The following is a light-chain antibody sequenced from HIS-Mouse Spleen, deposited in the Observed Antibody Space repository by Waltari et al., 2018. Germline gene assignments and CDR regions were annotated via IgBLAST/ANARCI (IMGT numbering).Light chain of an antibody. CDR2: EDS. V-gene: IGLV3-10*01. J-gene: IGLJ2*01. Sequence: SYELTQPPSVSVSPGQTARITFSGDASPKNYAYWYQQKSGQAPVLVIYEDSKRPSGIPERFSGSSSGTMATLTISGAQVEDEADYYCYSTDSSGNHRVFGGGTKLTVL. CDR3: YSTDSSGNHRV. CDR1: ASPKNY.